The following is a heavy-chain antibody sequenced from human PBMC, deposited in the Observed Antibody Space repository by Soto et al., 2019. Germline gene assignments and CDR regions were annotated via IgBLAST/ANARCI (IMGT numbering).Heavy chain of an antibody. CDR2: IYYSGST. J-gene: IGHJ6*02. D-gene: IGHD2-15*01. V-gene: IGHV4-59*01. Sequence: SETLSLTCTVSGGSISSYYWSWIRQPPGKGLEGIGYIYYSGSTNYNPSLKSRVTISVDTSKNQFSLKLSSVTAADTAVYYCARARRYCSGGSCFSYYYYGMDVWGQGTTVTVSS. CDR1: GGSISSYY. CDR3: ARARRYCSGGSCFSYYYYGMDV.